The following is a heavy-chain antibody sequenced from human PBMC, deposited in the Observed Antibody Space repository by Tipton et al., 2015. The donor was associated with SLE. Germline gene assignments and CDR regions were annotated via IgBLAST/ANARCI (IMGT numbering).Heavy chain of an antibody. J-gene: IGHJ5*02. D-gene: IGHD2-2*02. V-gene: IGHV4-38-2*02. CDR2: INHSGNT. Sequence: TLSLTCTVSGYSISSGFYWGWIRQTPGNGVEWIGEINHSGNTNYNPSLKSRVTISVDTAKNQFSLKLTSVTAADTAIYYCARESDYTMVWDTWGQGTLVTVSS. CDR1: GYSISSGFY. CDR3: ARESDYTMVWDT.